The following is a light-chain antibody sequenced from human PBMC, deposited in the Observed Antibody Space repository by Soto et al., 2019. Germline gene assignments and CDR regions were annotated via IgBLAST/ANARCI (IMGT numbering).Light chain of an antibody. CDR1: QSVSTW. CDR3: QQYDSAWT. CDR2: TAS. J-gene: IGKJ1*01. V-gene: IGKV1-5*03. Sequence: DILMTQSPSTLSASVGDRVTITCRASQSVSTWLAWYQQKPGKAPKLLIYTASNLEGGVPSRFSGSGSGTEFTLTISSPQPDDFATYYCQQYDSAWTFGQGTKVDI.